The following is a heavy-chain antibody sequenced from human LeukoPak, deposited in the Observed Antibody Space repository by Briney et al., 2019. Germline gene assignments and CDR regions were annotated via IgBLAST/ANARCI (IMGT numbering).Heavy chain of an antibody. CDR3: ARHDILTGYPVDY. D-gene: IGHD3-9*01. CDR2: IYPGDSDT. J-gene: IGHJ4*02. CDR1: GYSFTSYW. Sequence: ESLKISRKGSGYSFTSYWIGWVRQMPGKGLEWMGIIYPGDSDTRYSPSFQGQVTISADKSISTAYLQWSGLKASDTAMYYCARHDILTGYPVDYWGQGTLVTVSS. V-gene: IGHV5-51*01.